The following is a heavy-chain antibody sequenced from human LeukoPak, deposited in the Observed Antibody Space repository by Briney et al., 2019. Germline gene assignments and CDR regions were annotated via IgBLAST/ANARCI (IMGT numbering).Heavy chain of an antibody. V-gene: IGHV3-53*01. CDR3: AGVERDSRLYYFDY. J-gene: IGHJ4*02. CDR2: IYSGGST. D-gene: IGHD3-22*01. Sequence: GGSLRLSCAASGFTVSSNYMSWVRQAPGKGLEWVSVIYSGGSTYYADSVRGRFTISRDNSKNTLYLQMNSLRAEDTAVYYCAGVERDSRLYYFDYWGQGTLVTVSS. CDR1: GFTVSSNY.